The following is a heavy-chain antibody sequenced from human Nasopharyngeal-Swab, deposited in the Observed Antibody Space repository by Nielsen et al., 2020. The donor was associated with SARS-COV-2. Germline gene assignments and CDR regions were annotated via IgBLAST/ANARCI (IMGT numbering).Heavy chain of an antibody. J-gene: IGHJ4*02. CDR3: ARGGLTTTYYYDSSGYYYEIDY. V-gene: IGHV1-8*01. CDR2: MNPNSGNT. CDR1: GYTFTSYD. Sequence: ASVKVSCKASGYTFTSYDINWVRQATGQGLEWMGWMNPNSGNTGYAQKFQGRVTMTRNTSISTAYMELSSLRSEDTAVYYCARGGLTTTYYYDSSGYYYEIDYWGQGTLVTVSS. D-gene: IGHD3-22*01.